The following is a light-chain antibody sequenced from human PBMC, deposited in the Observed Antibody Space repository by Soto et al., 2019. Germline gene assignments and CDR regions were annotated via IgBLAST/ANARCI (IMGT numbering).Light chain of an antibody. J-gene: IGLJ1*01. Sequence: QSVLTQPPSVSGAPGQRVTISCTGSSSNIGAGYDVHWYQQLPGTAPKLLIYGNSNRPSGVPDRFSGSKSGTSASLAITGLQAEDEADYYCQSYDSSRSGSYVFGNGTKLTVL. CDR3: QSYDSSRSGSYV. CDR1: SSNIGAGYD. V-gene: IGLV1-40*01. CDR2: GNS.